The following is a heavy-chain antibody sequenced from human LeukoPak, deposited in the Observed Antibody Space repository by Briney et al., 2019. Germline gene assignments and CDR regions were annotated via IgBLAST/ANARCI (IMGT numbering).Heavy chain of an antibody. Sequence: GGSQRLSCAASGFMFSDYYLSWIRQAPGKGLEWVSCISGSSRYTKYADSVKGRVTISRDNDRNLMFLQMNSLRAEDTAVYYCARVGYSSYWYHDFWGQGTLVSVSS. D-gene: IGHD6-13*01. CDR2: ISGSSRYT. CDR3: ARVGYSSYWYHDF. CDR1: GFMFSDYY. V-gene: IGHV3-11*05. J-gene: IGHJ4*02.